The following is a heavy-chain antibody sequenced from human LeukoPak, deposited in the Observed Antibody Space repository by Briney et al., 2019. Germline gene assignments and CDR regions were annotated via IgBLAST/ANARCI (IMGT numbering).Heavy chain of an antibody. CDR2: IYHSGST. CDR3: ARQSSTGLSATDY. V-gene: IGHV4-38-2*01. J-gene: IGHJ4*02. Sequence: PSETLSLTCAVSGYSISSGYYWGWIRQPPGKGLEGIGSIYHSGSTYYNPSLKSRVTISVDTSKNQFSLKLSSVTAADTAVYYCARQSSTGLSATDYWGQGTLVTVSS. D-gene: IGHD2-2*01. CDR1: GYSISSGYY.